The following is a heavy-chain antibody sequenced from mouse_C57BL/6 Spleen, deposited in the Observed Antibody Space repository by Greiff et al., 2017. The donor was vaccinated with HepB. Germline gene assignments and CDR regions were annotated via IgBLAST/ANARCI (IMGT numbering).Heavy chain of an antibody. CDR2: IYPGDGDT. CDR1: GYAFSSSW. J-gene: IGHJ4*01. V-gene: IGHV1-82*01. D-gene: IGHD2-5*01. Sequence: VQLQQSGPELVKPGASVKISCKASGYAFSSSWMNWVKQRPGKGLEWIGRIYPGDGDTNYNAKFKGKATLTADKSSSTAFMQLICLTSADSAVYFCSRRSNYDYAMDYWGQGASVTVSS. CDR3: SRRSNYDYAMDY.